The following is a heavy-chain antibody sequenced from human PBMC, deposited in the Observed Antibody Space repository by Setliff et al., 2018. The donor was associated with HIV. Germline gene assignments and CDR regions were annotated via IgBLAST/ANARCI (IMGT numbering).Heavy chain of an antibody. CDR3: ARSEVRGVIITRFDY. CDR2: IYHSGST. V-gene: IGHV4-30-2*01. CDR1: GGSISSGGYS. J-gene: IGHJ4*02. Sequence: LSLTCAVSGGSISSGGYSWSWIRQPPGKGLEWIGYIYHSGSTYYNPSLKSRVTISVDRSKNQFSLKLSSVTAADTAVYYCARSEVRGVIITRFDYWGQGTLVTVSS. D-gene: IGHD3-10*01.